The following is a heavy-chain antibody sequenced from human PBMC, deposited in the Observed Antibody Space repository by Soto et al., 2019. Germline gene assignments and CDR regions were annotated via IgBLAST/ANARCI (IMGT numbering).Heavy chain of an antibody. CDR2: IYYSGST. D-gene: IGHD6-6*01. J-gene: IGHJ4*02. CDR1: GGSISSYY. V-gene: IGHV4-59*12. CDR3: AKCITALGPIDY. Sequence: SETLFLTCTVSGGSISSYYWSWIRQPPGKGLEWIGYIYYSGSTNYNPSLKSRVTISVDKSKNQFSLKLSSVTAADTAVYYCAKCITALGPIDYWGQGTLVTVS.